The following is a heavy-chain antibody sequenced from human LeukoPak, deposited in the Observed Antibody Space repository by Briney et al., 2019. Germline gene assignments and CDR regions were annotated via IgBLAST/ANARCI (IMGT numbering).Heavy chain of an antibody. Sequence: ASVKVSCKASGYTFTSYGISWVRQAPGQGLEWMGWISAYNGNTNYAQKLQGRVTMTTDTSTSTAYMELRSLRSEDTAVYYCARDYDFWSGYYDDAFDIWGQGTMVTVSS. J-gene: IGHJ3*02. V-gene: IGHV1-18*01. CDR2: ISAYNGNT. CDR3: ARDYDFWSGYYDDAFDI. D-gene: IGHD3-3*01. CDR1: GYTFTSYG.